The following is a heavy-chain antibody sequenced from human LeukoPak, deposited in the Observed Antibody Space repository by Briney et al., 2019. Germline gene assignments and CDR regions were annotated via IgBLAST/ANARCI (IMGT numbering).Heavy chain of an antibody. CDR1: GFTFSSYE. V-gene: IGHV3-48*03. CDR3: ARGVALDY. CDR2: ISGSGNTI. D-gene: IGHD5-12*01. J-gene: IGHJ4*02. Sequence: GGSLRLSCAASGFTFSSYEMNWVRQAPGKGLEWVSYISGSGNTIYYADSVKGRFTISRDNAKNSLYLQMNSLRAEDTADYYCARGVALDYWGQGTLVTVSS.